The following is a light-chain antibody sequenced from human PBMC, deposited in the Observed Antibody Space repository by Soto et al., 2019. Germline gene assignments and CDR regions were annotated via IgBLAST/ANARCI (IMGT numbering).Light chain of an antibody. CDR1: QSVTSN. CDR3: QQYNSYSRT. V-gene: IGKV3-15*01. J-gene: IGKJ1*01. Sequence: MTQSPSSFSASTVDRATLSCRASQSVTSNYLAWYQQKPGQAPRFLIYGASTRATGIPARFSGSGSGTEFTLTISSLQPDDFATYYCQQYNSYSRTFGQGTKVDIK. CDR2: GAS.